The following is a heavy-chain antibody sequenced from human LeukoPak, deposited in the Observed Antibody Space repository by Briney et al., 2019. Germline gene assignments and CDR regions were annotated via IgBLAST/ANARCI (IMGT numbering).Heavy chain of an antibody. J-gene: IGHJ4*02. Sequence: SETLSLTCTVSGGSISSGSYYWSWIRQPAGKGLEWIGRLFTSGSTNYNPSLKSRVTISVDTSKNQFSLKLSSVTAADTAVYYCARLVAKYYYDSSGYYYDYWGQGTLVTVSS. CDR2: LFTSGST. CDR1: GGSISSGSYY. D-gene: IGHD3-22*01. V-gene: IGHV4-61*02. CDR3: ARLVAKYYYDSSGYYYDY.